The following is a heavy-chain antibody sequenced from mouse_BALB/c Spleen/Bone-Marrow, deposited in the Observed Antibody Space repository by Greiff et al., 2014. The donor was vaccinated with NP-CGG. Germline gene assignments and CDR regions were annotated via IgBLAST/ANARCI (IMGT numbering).Heavy chain of an antibody. CDR2: IDPANGNT. J-gene: IGHJ3*01. V-gene: IGHV14-3*02. D-gene: IGHD5-1-1*01. Sequence: EVKLMESGAELVEPGASVKLSCTASGFNIKDTYMHWVKQRPEQGLEWIGRIDPANGNTKYDPKFQGKATITADTSSNTAYLQLSSLTSEDTAVYYCARNTQFAYWGQGTLVTVSA. CDR3: ARNTQFAY. CDR1: GFNIKDTY.